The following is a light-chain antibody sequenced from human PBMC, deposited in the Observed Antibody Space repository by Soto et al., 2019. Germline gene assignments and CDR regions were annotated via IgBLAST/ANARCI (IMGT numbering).Light chain of an antibody. CDR2: GAS. J-gene: IGKJ1*01. Sequence: IVLTQSPCTLSLSPGERATLSCRASQSVSSSYLAWYQQKPGQAPRLLIYGASSRATGTPDRFSGDGSGTDFTLTISRLEPGDFAVYYCQQYGDSPWTFGQGTKVDIK. CDR1: QSVSSSY. V-gene: IGKV3-20*01. CDR3: QQYGDSPWT.